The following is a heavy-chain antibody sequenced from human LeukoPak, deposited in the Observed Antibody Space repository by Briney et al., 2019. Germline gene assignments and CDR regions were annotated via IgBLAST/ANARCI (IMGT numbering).Heavy chain of an antibody. V-gene: IGHV3-23*01. CDR3: ARDRGGYSYGLAFDI. D-gene: IGHD5-18*01. Sequence: GGSLRLSCAASGFTFSSYAMSWVRQAPGKGLEWVSAISGSGGSTYYADSVKGRFTISRDNSKNTLYLQMNSLRAEDTAVYYCARDRGGYSYGLAFDIWGQGTMVTVSS. CDR1: GFTFSSYA. J-gene: IGHJ3*02. CDR2: ISGSGGST.